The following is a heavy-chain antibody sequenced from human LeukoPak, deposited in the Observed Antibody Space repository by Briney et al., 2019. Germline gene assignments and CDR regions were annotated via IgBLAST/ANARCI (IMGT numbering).Heavy chain of an antibody. J-gene: IGHJ4*02. D-gene: IGHD1-26*01. CDR3: ARSPYSGSYGPFDY. V-gene: IGHV3-7*04. CDR1: GFTLSNYW. Sequence: QPGGSLRLSRAASGFTLSNYWMNWVRQASGKGLEWVANMKHDGSEKSYVDSVKGRFTISRDDAKNSLYLQMNSLRAEDTALYYCARSPYSGSYGPFDYWGQGTLVTVSS. CDR2: MKHDGSEK.